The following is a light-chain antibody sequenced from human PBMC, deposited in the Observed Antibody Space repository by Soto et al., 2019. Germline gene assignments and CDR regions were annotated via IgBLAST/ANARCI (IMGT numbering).Light chain of an antibody. J-gene: IGLJ1*01. CDR1: SSDVGGYNY. CDR3: SSYTSRSTLDYV. V-gene: IGLV2-14*01. CDR2: EVS. Sequence: QSVLTQPVSVSGSPGQSITISCTGTSSDVGGYNYVSWYQQHRGKAPKLMIYEVSNRPSGVSNRFSGSKSGNTASLTISGLQAEDEADYYCSSYTSRSTLDYVFGSGTKLTVL.